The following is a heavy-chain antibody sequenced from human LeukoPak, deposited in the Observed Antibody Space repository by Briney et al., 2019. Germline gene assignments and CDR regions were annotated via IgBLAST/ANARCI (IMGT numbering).Heavy chain of an antibody. CDR2: IRYDGSNK. D-gene: IGHD6-13*01. Sequence: PGGSLRLSCAASGFTFSGYGMHWVRQAPGKGLEWVAFIRYDGSNKYYADSVKGRFTISRDNSKNTLYLQMNSLRPEDTAVYYCAKDQFPSSGSFWYYLDYWGQGTLVTVSS. CDR3: AKDQFPSSGSFWYYLDY. V-gene: IGHV3-30*02. CDR1: GFTFSGYG. J-gene: IGHJ4*02.